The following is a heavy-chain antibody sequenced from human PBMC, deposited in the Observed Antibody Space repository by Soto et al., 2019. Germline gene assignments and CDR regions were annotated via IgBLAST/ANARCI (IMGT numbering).Heavy chain of an antibody. CDR2: ISNHGSNN. Sequence: QVQLVESGGGVGQPGRSLRLSCAASGFTFSSYGMHWVRQAPGKGLEWVALISNHGSNNYYAASVKGRFTISRDNSENLLYSQINSLRAGDTAVSYGARRSIVWNVSWLEYYFAYRCPETVVTVSS. CDR1: GFTFSSYG. J-gene: IGHJ4*02. V-gene: IGHV3-30*03. D-gene: IGHD1-1*01. CDR3: ARRSIVWNVSWLEYYFAY.